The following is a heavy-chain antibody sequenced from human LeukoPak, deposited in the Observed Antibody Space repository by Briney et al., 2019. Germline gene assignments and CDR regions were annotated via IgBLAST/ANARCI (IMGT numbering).Heavy chain of an antibody. Sequence: GGSLRLSCAASGFTFSSYGMHWVRQAPGKGLEWVAVISYDGSNKYYADSVKGRFTISRDNSKNTLYLQMNSLRAEDTAVYYCARAVAGTYFDYWGLGTRVTVSS. CDR3: ARAVAGTYFDY. J-gene: IGHJ4*02. V-gene: IGHV3-30*03. D-gene: IGHD6-19*01. CDR1: GFTFSSYG. CDR2: ISYDGSNK.